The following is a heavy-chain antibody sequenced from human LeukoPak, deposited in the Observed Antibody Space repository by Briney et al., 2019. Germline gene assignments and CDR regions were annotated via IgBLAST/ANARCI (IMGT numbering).Heavy chain of an antibody. J-gene: IGHJ6*03. V-gene: IGHV1-8*01. Sequence: ASLKVSCKASGYTFTSSDINWVPPATGQGLGWMGRMNPNRGNRGYAQKFQGRVTMTRNTPISTAYMELSSLRSEETAVYYCARGGMGYDFWSGPAFYYYYMDVWGKGTTVTVSS. CDR1: GYTFTSSD. CDR3: ARGGMGYDFWSGPAFYYYYMDV. CDR2: MNPNRGNR. D-gene: IGHD3-3*01.